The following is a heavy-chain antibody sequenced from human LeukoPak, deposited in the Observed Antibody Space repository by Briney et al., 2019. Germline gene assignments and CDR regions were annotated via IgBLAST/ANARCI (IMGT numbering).Heavy chain of an antibody. CDR3: AKDYCSSTSCYEEGPDH. V-gene: IGHV3-23*01. D-gene: IGHD2-2*01. J-gene: IGHJ4*02. CDR1: GFTFSSYA. Sequence: GGSLRLSCAASGFTFSSYAMSWVRQAPGKGLEWVSAISGSGGSTYYADSVKGRFTISRDNSKNTLYLQMNSLRAEDTAVYYCAKDYCSSTSCYEEGPDHWGQGTLVTVSS. CDR2: ISGSGGST.